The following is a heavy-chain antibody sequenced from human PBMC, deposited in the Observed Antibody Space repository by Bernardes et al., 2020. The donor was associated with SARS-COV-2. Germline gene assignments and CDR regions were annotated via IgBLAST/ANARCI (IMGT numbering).Heavy chain of an antibody. J-gene: IGHJ5*02. CDR1: GHSFTSYW. V-gene: IGHV5-51*01. Sequence: GASLKSSGSGFGHSFTSYWIGWVRQMPGKGLEWVGIIYPGDSDTRYSPSFQGQVTISADKSISTAYLEWSSLKASDTAMYYCARHGGPMALVGWFDPWGQGTLVTVSS. CDR2: IYPGDSDT. CDR3: ARHGGPMALVGWFDP. D-gene: IGHD2-8*02.